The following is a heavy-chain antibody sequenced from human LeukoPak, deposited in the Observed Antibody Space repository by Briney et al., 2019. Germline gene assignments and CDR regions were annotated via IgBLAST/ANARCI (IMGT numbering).Heavy chain of an antibody. D-gene: IGHD3-3*01. CDR1: GYTFTSYG. Sequence: ASVKVSCKATGYTFTSYGISWVRQAPGQGLEWMGWISAYNGNTNYAQKLQGRVTMTTDTSTSTAYMELRGLRSDDTAVYYCARYFYDFWSGYLGGSDWFDPWGQGTLVTVSS. V-gene: IGHV1-18*01. CDR3: ARYFYDFWSGYLGGSDWFDP. CDR2: ISAYNGNT. J-gene: IGHJ5*02.